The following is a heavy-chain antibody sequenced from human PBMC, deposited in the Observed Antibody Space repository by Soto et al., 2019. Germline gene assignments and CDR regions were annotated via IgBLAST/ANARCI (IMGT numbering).Heavy chain of an antibody. CDR2: IIPISGTA. V-gene: IGHV1-69*01. Sequence: QVQLVQSGAEVKKPGSSVKVSCKASGGTFRSYAISWVRQAPGQGLEWMGGIIPISGTANYAQKFQGRVTITADESTSTAYMELSSPRSEDTAVYYCARSQGSSTSLEIYYYYYYGMDVWGQGTTVTVSS. D-gene: IGHD2-2*01. CDR3: ARSQGSSTSLEIYYYYYYGMDV. J-gene: IGHJ6*02. CDR1: GGTFRSYA.